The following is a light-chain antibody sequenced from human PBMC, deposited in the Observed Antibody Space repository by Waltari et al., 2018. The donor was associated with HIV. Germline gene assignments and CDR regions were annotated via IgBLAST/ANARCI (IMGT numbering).Light chain of an antibody. CDR3: SSYAGSNIL. Sequence: QSALTQPPSASGSPGQSVTISRTGTSRDVGGYNYVSWYQPHPGKAPKLMIYEVSKRPSGVPDRFSGSKSGNTASLTVSGLQAEDEADYYCSSYAGSNILFGGGTKLTVL. J-gene: IGLJ2*01. CDR2: EVS. CDR1: SRDVGGYNY. V-gene: IGLV2-8*01.